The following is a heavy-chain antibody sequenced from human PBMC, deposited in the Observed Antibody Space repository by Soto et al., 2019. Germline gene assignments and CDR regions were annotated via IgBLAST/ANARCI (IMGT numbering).Heavy chain of an antibody. Sequence: QVQLQESGPGLVKPSGTLSLTCAVSGDSISSNNWWSWVRQSPGKGLEWIGEIYHSGSTYYNPSLKGLFTLSIDMSTSQFSLKLSSVTAADTAVYYCASRYSYSWDSYFNYWGQGTLVTVSS. D-gene: IGHD6-13*01. J-gene: IGHJ4*02. CDR3: ASRYSYSWDSYFNY. CDR1: GDSISSNNW. V-gene: IGHV4-4*02. CDR2: IYHSGST.